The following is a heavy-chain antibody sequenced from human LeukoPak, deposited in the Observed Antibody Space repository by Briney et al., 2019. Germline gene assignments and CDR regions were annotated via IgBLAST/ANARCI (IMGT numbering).Heavy chain of an antibody. V-gene: IGHV3-48*03. Sequence: GGSLRLSCAASGFTFSSYEMNWVRRAPGKGLEWVSYISSSGSTIYYADSVKGRFTISRDNAKNSLYLQMNSLRAEDTAVYYCARDGTGTIYYGMDVWGQGTTVTVSS. J-gene: IGHJ6*02. D-gene: IGHD1-7*01. CDR3: ARDGTGTIYYGMDV. CDR2: ISSSGSTI. CDR1: GFTFSSYE.